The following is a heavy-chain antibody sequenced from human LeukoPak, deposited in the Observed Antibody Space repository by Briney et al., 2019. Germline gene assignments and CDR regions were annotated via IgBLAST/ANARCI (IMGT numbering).Heavy chain of an antibody. CDR2: INPNSGGT. Sequence: GASVTVSFKSSGYTFTFYYMHWVRQAPGQGLEWMGWINPNSGGTNYAQKFQGRVTMTRDTSISTAYMELSRLRSDDTAVYYCARDMVRLYSFDYWGQGTLVTVSS. CDR1: GYTFTFYY. D-gene: IGHD3-10*01. J-gene: IGHJ4*02. CDR3: ARDMVRLYSFDY. V-gene: IGHV1-2*02.